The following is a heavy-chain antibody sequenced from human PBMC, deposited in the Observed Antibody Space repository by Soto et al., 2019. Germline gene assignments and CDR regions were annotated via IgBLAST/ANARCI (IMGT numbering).Heavy chain of an antibody. CDR1: GGSFSVYY. CDR2: IYYSGST. Sequence: SETLSLTCAVCGGSFSVYYWSWIRQPPGKGLEWIGHIYYSGSTNYNPSLKSRVTISVDTSKNQFSLKLSSVTAADTAVYYCARQYPWEGATHPPDHWGQGTLVTVSS. CDR3: ARQYPWEGATHPPDH. D-gene: IGHD1-26*01. V-gene: IGHV4-59*08. J-gene: IGHJ4*02.